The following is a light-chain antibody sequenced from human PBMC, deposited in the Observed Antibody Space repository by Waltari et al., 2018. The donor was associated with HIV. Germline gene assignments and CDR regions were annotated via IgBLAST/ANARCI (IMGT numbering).Light chain of an antibody. V-gene: IGLV1-47*01. CDR2: RNN. J-gene: IGLJ2*01. CDR3: AAWDDTLTVV. CDR1: SSNIGTHY. Sequence: QSVLTQPPSASGTPGQSVTISCSGTSSNIGTHYVYWYQQFPGTAPKLLIYRNNKRPSGVPDRFSGAKSGTSASLAISGLRSDDEADYYCAAWDDTLTVVFGGGTKLTVL.